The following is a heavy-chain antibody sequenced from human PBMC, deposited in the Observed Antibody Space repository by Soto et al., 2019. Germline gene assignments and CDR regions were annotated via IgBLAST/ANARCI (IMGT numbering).Heavy chain of an antibody. CDR1: GYSISSGYY. J-gene: IGHJ6*02. CDR3: ARDCGGDCYTVGYYYGMDV. CDR2: IYHSGST. Sequence: PSETLSLTCAVSGYSISSGYYWGWIRQPPGKGLEWIGSIYHSGSTYYNPSLKSRVTISVDTSKNQFSLKLSSVTAADTAVYYCARDCGGDCYTVGYYYGMDVWGQGTTVTVSS. V-gene: IGHV4-38-2*02. D-gene: IGHD2-21*02.